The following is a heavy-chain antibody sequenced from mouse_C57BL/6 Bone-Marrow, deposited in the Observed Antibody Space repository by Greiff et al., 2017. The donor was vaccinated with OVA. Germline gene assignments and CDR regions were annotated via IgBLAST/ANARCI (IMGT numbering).Heavy chain of an antibody. CDR1: GFTFSSYA. J-gene: IGHJ1*03. D-gene: IGHD1-1*01. CDR3: AREYGSSLLGV. CDR2: ISDGGSYT. V-gene: IGHV5-4*01. Sequence: EVQVVESGGGLVKPGGSLKLSCAASGFTFSSYAMSWVRQTPEKRLEWVATISDGGSYTYYPDNVKGRFTISRDNAKNNLYLQMSHLKSEDTAMYYCAREYGSSLLGVWGTGTTVTVSS.